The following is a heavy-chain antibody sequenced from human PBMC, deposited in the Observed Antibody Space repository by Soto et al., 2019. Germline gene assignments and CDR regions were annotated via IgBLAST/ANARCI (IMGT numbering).Heavy chain of an antibody. CDR2: MYHSGST. V-gene: IGHV4-30-2*01. CDR3: ARVPYY. J-gene: IGHJ4*02. Sequence: SETLSLTCAVSGGSISSGGYSWSWIRQPPGKGLEWIGYMYHSGSTYYNPSLKSRVTISIDRSKNQFSLKLSSVTAAYTAVYYCARVPYYWGQGILVTVSS. CDR1: GGSISSGGYS. D-gene: IGHD2-2*01.